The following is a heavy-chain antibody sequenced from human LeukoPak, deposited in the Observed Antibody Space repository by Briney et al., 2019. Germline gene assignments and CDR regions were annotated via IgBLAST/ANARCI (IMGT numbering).Heavy chain of an antibody. CDR1: GFTFSSYG. D-gene: IGHD3-10*01. CDR3: ARDMHDGSGSSSDFDY. CDR2: IWNDGSNK. J-gene: IGHJ4*02. V-gene: IGHV3-33*01. Sequence: GGSLRLSCAASGFTFSSYGMHWVRQAPGKGLEWVAVIWNDGSNKYYADSVKGRFTISRDNSKNTLYLQMNSLRAEDTAVYYCARDMHDGSGSSSDFDYWGQGTLVTVSS.